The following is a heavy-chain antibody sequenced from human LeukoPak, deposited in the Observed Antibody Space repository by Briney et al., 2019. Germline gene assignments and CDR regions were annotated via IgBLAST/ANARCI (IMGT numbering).Heavy chain of an antibody. D-gene: IGHD3-10*01. CDR2: ISGSGGTT. J-gene: IGHJ5*02. Sequence: GVSLRLSCAVSGFTFSNYAMSWVRQAPGKGLEWVSAISGSGGTTYYGDSVKGRFTISRDNSKNTLYLQMNSLRAEDTAVYYCAKGGGYYGSGTYYKNNWFDPWGQGTLVIVSS. CDR1: GFTFSNYA. CDR3: AKGGGYYGSGTYYKNNWFDP. V-gene: IGHV3-23*01.